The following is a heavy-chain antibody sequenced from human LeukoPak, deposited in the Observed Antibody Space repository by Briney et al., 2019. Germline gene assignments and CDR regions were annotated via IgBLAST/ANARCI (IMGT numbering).Heavy chain of an antibody. V-gene: IGHV3-21*01. J-gene: IGHJ6*02. D-gene: IGHD3-16*01. CDR1: GFTFSSYS. CDR3: ARDLPKGGYYYYGMDV. Sequence: GGSLRLSCAASGFTFSSYSMNWVRQAPGKGLEWVSSISSSSSYIYYADSVKGRFTISRDNSKNTLYLQMNSLRAEDTAVYYCARDLPKGGYYYYGMDVWGQGTTVTVSS. CDR2: ISSSSSYI.